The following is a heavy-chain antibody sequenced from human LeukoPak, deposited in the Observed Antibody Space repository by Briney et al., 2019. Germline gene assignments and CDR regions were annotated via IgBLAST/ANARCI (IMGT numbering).Heavy chain of an antibody. D-gene: IGHD5-24*01. V-gene: IGHV3-23*01. CDR3: AKVEVEMATIGA. Sequence: GGSLRLSCAASGFTFRSYAISWVRQAPGKGLEWVSAISGSGGSTYYADSVKGRFTISRDNSKNTLYLQMNSLRAEDTAVYYCAKVEVEMATIGAWGQGTLVTVSS. CDR1: GFTFRSYA. J-gene: IGHJ5*02. CDR2: ISGSGGST.